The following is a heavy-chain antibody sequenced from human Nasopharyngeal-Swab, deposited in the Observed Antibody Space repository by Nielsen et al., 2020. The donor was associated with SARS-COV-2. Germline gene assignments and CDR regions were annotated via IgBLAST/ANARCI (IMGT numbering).Heavy chain of an antibody. D-gene: IGHD3-22*01. V-gene: IGHV3-66*01. CDR1: GFTVSSNY. CDR2: IYSGGST. Sequence: GESLKISCAASGFTVSSNYMSWVRQAPGKGLEWVSVIYSGGSTYYADSVKGRFTISRDNSKNTLYLQMNSLRAEDTAVYYCARDYYDSSGYYYVPSFDYWGQGTLVTVSS. CDR3: ARDYYDSSGYYYVPSFDY. J-gene: IGHJ4*02.